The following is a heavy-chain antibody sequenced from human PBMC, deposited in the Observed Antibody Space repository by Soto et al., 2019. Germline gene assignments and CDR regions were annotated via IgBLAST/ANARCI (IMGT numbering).Heavy chain of an antibody. CDR2: ISAYDDNT. CDR1: GYSFTSYG. Sequence: ASVKVSCKASGYSFTSYGISLVRQAPGQGLEWLGWISAYDDNTKYAQTLQGRVSMSTDTSTNTAYMELRSLRSDDTAMYYCGRGGYYDSSGSRNYHYYGMNVWGQGTTVTVSS. J-gene: IGHJ6*02. V-gene: IGHV1-18*01. D-gene: IGHD3-22*01. CDR3: GRGGYYDSSGSRNYHYYGMNV.